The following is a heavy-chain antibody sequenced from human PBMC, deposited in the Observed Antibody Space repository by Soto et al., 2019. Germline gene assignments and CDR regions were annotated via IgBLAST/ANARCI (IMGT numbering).Heavy chain of an antibody. CDR1: GGTFSSYA. Sequence: GASVKVSCKASGGTFSSYAISWVRQAPGQGLEWMGGIIPIFGTANYAQKFQGRVTITADESTSTAYMELSSLRSEDTAVYYCARDLLTRMGKSDYWGQGTLVTVSS. CDR2: IIPIFGTA. V-gene: IGHV1-69*13. D-gene: IGHD2-8*01. CDR3: ARDLLTRMGKSDY. J-gene: IGHJ4*02.